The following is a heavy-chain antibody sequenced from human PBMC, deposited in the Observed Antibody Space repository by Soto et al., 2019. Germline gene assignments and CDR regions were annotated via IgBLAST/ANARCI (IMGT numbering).Heavy chain of an antibody. V-gene: IGHV3-23*01. CDR1: GFTFSSYA. J-gene: IGHJ4*02. Sequence: EVQLLESGGGLVQPGGSLRLSCAASGFTFSSYAMSWVRQAPGKGLEWVSAISGSGGSTYYADSVKGRFTISRDNSKNTLYLQMNSLRAEDTAVYCCAKVPAITMIVGPWDYWSQGTLVTVSS. D-gene: IGHD3-22*01. CDR2: ISGSGGST. CDR3: AKVPAITMIVGPWDY.